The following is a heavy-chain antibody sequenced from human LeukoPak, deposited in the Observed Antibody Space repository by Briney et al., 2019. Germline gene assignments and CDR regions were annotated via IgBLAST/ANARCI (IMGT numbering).Heavy chain of an antibody. CDR3: ARDWGYYDSSGYLTAFDI. V-gene: IGHV1-69*13. Sequence: SVKVSCKASGGTFSSYAISWVRQAPGQGLEWMGGIIPIFGTANYAQKFQGRVTITADESTSTAYMELSSLRSEDTAVYYCARDWGYYDSSGYLTAFDIWGQGTMVTVSS. CDR1: GGTFSSYA. CDR2: IIPIFGTA. J-gene: IGHJ3*02. D-gene: IGHD3-22*01.